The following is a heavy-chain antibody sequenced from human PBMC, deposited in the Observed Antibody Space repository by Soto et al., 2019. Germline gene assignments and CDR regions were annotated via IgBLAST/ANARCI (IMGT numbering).Heavy chain of an antibody. CDR2: IIPIFCTA. CDR1: GGTFSSYA. D-gene: IGHD4-17*01. J-gene: IGHJ4*02. V-gene: IGHV1-69*12. CDR3: ARDRGLITVTTITFFDS. Sequence: QVQLVQSGAEVKKPGSSVKVSCKASGGTFSSYAISWVRQAPGQGLEWMGGIIPIFCTANYAQKFQGRVTITADESTSTAYMELSSLRSEDTAVYYCARDRGLITVTTITFFDSWGQGTLVTVSS.